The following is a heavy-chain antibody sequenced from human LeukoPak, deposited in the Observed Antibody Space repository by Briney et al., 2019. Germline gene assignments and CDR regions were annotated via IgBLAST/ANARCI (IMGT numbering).Heavy chain of an antibody. V-gene: IGHV3-49*04. J-gene: IGHJ4*02. D-gene: IGHD6-13*01. CDR3: TTEYSSSWDFDY. CDR1: GFTFGDYA. CDR2: IRSKTDGGTT. Sequence: PGRSLRLSCTASGFTFGDYAMSWVRQAPGKGLEWVGFIRSKTDGGTTDYAAPVKGRFTISRDDSKNTLYLQMNSLKTEDTAVYYCTTEYSSSWDFDYWGQGTLVTVPS.